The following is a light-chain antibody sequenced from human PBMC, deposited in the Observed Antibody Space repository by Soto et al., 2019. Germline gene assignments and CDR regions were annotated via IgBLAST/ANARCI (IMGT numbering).Light chain of an antibody. CDR1: QGISRW. Sequence: DIQMTQSPSFVSASVGDRVTITCRASQGISRWLAWYQQRPGKAPELLIYGASSLQSGVPSMFSGSGSGTDFTLPISILQTEDFATYYCQQANSFPLTFGQGTRLESK. CDR3: QQANSFPLT. J-gene: IGKJ5*01. V-gene: IGKV1-12*01. CDR2: GAS.